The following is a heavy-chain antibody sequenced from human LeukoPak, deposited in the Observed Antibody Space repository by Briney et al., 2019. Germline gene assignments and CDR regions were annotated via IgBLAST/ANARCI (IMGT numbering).Heavy chain of an antibody. CDR1: GGTFSSYA. D-gene: IGHD3-3*01. CDR2: IIPIFGTA. Sequence: AASVKVSCKASGGTFSSYAISWVRQAPGQGLEWMGGIIPIFGTANYAQKFQGRVTITADKSTSTAYMELSSLRSEDTAVYYCARGTDFWSGINNYYFDYWGQGTLVTVSS. J-gene: IGHJ4*02. CDR3: ARGTDFWSGINNYYFDY. V-gene: IGHV1-69*06.